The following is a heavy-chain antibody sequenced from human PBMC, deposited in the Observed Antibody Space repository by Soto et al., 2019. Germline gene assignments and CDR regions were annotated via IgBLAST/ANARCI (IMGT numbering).Heavy chain of an antibody. Sequence: ASVKVSCKASGYTFTSYDINWVRQATGQGLEWMGWMNPNSGNTGYAQKFQGRVTMTRNTSISTAYMELSSLRSEDTAVYYCARVVEAAAGDYYYYYMDGWGKGTTVTVSS. D-gene: IGHD6-13*01. CDR1: GYTFTSYD. J-gene: IGHJ6*03. V-gene: IGHV1-8*02. CDR2: MNPNSGNT. CDR3: ARVVEAAAGDYYYYYMDG.